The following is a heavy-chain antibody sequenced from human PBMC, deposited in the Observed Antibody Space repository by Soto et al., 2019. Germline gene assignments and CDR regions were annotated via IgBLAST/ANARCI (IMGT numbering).Heavy chain of an antibody. Sequence: EVQLLESGGGLVHPGGSLRLSCAAAGFTFSSYAMKWVRQAPGKGLEWVSLIGESGTPTYYADSVEGRFTISRDNSWNTLVLEMDSLSAEDTAVYYCARYIPGVRYYGMAVWGQGTTVTVSS. D-gene: IGHD2-2*01. CDR2: IGESGTPT. CDR3: ARYIPGVRYYGMAV. CDR1: GFTFSSYA. V-gene: IGHV3-23*01. J-gene: IGHJ6*02.